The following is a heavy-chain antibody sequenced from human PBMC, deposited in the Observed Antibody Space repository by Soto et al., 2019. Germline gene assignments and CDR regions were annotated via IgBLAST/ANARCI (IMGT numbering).Heavy chain of an antibody. V-gene: IGHV4-34*01. CDR3: VSKLGSCTGGSCNWDFDL. CDR1: GGSFSGFY. D-gene: IGHD2-15*01. Sequence: QVQLQQWGAGLLKPSETLSLTCAVYGGSFSGFYWSWIRQPPGKGLEWIGEINHSGSTNYNPSLKRPVTISADTSKNQFSLQLSSVTAADTAVYYCVSKLGSCTGGSCNWDFDLWGRGTLVTVSS. J-gene: IGHJ2*01. CDR2: INHSGST.